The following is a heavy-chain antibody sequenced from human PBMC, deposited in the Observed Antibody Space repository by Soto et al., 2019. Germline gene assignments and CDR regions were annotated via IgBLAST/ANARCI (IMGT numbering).Heavy chain of an antibody. CDR1: GGSISSYY. CDR2: IYYSGST. D-gene: IGHD1-7*01. CDR3: ARRGFGTGTTTYYYYYYMDV. V-gene: IGHV4-59*01. Sequence: SETLSLTCTVSGGSISSYYWSWIRQPPGKGLEWIGYIYYSGSTNYNPSLKSRVTISVDTSKNQFSLKLSSVTAADTAVYYCARRGFGTGTTTYYYYYYMDVWGKGTTVTVSS. J-gene: IGHJ6*03.